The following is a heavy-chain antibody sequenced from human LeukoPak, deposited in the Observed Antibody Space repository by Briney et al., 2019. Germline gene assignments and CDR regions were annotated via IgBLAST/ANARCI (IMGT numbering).Heavy chain of an antibody. CDR3: ARATEVYETPYYYYYMDV. Sequence: ASVKVSCKASGGTFSSYAISWVRQAPGQGLEWMGGIIPIFGRANYAQKFQGRVTITTDESTSTAYMELSSLRSEDTAVYYCARATEVYETPYYYYYMDVWGKGTTVTVSS. D-gene: IGHD2-8*01. CDR2: IIPIFGRA. J-gene: IGHJ6*03. CDR1: GGTFSSYA. V-gene: IGHV1-69*05.